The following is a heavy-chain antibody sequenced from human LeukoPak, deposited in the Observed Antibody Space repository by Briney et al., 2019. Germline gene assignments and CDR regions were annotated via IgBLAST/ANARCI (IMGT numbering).Heavy chain of an antibody. V-gene: IGHV3-20*04. CDR3: ARESGQYSSSYYLYYMDV. CDR2: INWNGGST. CDR1: GFTFDDYG. D-gene: IGHD2-15*01. J-gene: IGHJ6*03. Sequence: PGGSLRLSCAAAGFTFDDYGMSWVRQAPGKGLEWVSGINWNGGSTGYVDSVKGRFTVSRDNAKNSLYLEMNSLRAEDTALYYCARESGQYSSSYYLYYMDVWGKGTTVTVSS.